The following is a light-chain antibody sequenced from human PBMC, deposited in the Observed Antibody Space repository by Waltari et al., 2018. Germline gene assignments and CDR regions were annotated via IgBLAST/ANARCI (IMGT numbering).Light chain of an antibody. J-gene: IGLJ3*02. CDR2: GVI. CDR1: SSAVGGHDY. Sequence: QSALTQPASVSGSPEQSITISCTGTSSAVGGHDYVSGYQQHPGKAPNGMIYGVINRPAGVSTRFAGSKSRNTASLTISGLQTEDEADYYCSSYTSSSTPVVFGGGTKLTVL. CDR3: SSYTSSSTPVV. V-gene: IGLV2-14*01.